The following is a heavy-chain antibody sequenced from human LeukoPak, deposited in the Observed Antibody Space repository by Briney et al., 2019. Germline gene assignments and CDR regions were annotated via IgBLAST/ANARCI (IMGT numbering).Heavy chain of an antibody. CDR1: GYTFTSYD. CDR3: ARDDPSSRYDFWSGYHAEYFQH. CDR2: MNPNSGNT. V-gene: IGHV1-8*01. Sequence: ASVKVSCKASGYTFTSYDINWVRQATGQGLEWMGWMNPNSGNTGYAQKFQGRVTMTRSTSISTAYMELSSLRSEDTAVYYCARDDPSSRYDFWSGYHAEYFQHWGQGTLVTVSS. D-gene: IGHD3-3*01. J-gene: IGHJ1*01.